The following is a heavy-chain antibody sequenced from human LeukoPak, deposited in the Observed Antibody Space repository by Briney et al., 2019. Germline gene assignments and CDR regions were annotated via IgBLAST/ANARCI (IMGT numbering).Heavy chain of an antibody. CDR3: ARRSGRFDY. J-gene: IGHJ4*02. CDR2: IYHSGST. V-gene: IGHV4-30-2*01. Sequence: PSETLSLTCTVSGGSISSGGYYWSWIRQPPGKGLEWIGYIYHSGSTYYNPSLKSRVTISVDRSKNQFSLKLSSVTAADTAVYYCARRSGRFDYWGQGTLVTVSS. CDR1: GGSISSGGYY. D-gene: IGHD3-3*01.